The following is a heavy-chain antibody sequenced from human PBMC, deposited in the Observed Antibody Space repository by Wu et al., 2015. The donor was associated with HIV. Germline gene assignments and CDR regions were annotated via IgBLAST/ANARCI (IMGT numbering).Heavy chain of an antibody. CDR2: INYNSGGT. CDR1: GSTFTGYY. CDR3: ARDSSGTTSSFGY. Sequence: QVHLVQSGAEVKKPGASVRVSCQASGSTFTGYYIHWARQAPGQGLEWMAWINYNSGGTNYAQKFQGRVTMTRDTSISTAYMELSRLRSDDTAVYYCARDSSGTTSSFGYWGQGTLVTVSS. V-gene: IGHV1-2*02. D-gene: IGHD1-7*01. J-gene: IGHJ4*02.